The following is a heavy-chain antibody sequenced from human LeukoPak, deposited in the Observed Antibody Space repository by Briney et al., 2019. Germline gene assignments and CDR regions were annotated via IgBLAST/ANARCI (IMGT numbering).Heavy chain of an antibody. V-gene: IGHV4-59*01. CDR3: ARVNGVAGTGADY. D-gene: IGHD6-19*01. CDR2: VYYSGST. J-gene: IGHJ4*02. CDR1: GGSISSYY. Sequence: SETLSLTCTVSGGSISSYYWSWIRQPPGKGLEWIGYVYYSGSTNYNPSLKSRVTISVDTSKNQFSLKLSSVTAADTAVYYCARVNGVAGTGADYWGQGTLVTVSS.